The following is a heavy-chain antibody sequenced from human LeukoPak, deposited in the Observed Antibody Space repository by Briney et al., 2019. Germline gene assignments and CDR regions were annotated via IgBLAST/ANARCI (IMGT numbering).Heavy chain of an antibody. V-gene: IGHV4-59*08. Sequence: PSETLSLTCTVSGGSISSYYWTWIRQRLGKGLERIGYIYYTGATSYNPSLKSRVTISVDTSKKQFSLKLTSVTAADTAVYYCARYGGSGWVIDNWGQGTLVTVSS. CDR3: ARYGGSGWVIDN. CDR1: GGSISSYY. CDR2: IYYTGAT. J-gene: IGHJ4*02. D-gene: IGHD6-19*01.